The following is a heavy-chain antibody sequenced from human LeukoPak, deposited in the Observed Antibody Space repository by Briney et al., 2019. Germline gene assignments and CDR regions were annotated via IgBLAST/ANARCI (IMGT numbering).Heavy chain of an antibody. D-gene: IGHD2-15*01. CDR1: GFTFSSYG. V-gene: IGHV3-30*02. CDR3: AKVSQIVVVVAASDY. J-gene: IGHJ4*02. Sequence: GGSLRLSCVASGFTFSSYGMHWVRQAPGKGLEWVAFIRYDGSNEYYADSVKGRFTISRDNSKNTLYLQMNSLRAEDTAVYYCAKVSQIVVVVAASDYWGQGTLVTVSS. CDR2: IRYDGSNE.